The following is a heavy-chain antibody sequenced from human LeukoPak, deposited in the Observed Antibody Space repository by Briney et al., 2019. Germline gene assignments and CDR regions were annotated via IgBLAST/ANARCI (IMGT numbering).Heavy chain of an antibody. J-gene: IGHJ6*03. CDR2: IYYSGST. CDR3: AREQRGYYYYYYMDV. Sequence: SETLSLTCTVSGGTISSYYWSLIRQPPGKGLEWIGYIYYSGSTNYNPSLKSRVTISVDTSKNQFSLKLSSVTAADTAVYYCAREQRGYYYYYYMDVWGKGTTVTISS. D-gene: IGHD3-10*01. CDR1: GGTISSYY. V-gene: IGHV4-59*01.